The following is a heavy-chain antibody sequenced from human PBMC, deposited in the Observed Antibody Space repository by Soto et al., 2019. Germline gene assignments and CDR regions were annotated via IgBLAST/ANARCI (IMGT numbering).Heavy chain of an antibody. CDR2: ISYDGSNK. CDR1: GFTFSSYG. J-gene: IGHJ4*02. D-gene: IGHD3-22*01. V-gene: IGHV3-30*18. Sequence: PGGSLRLSCAASGFTFSSYGMHWVRQAPGKGLEWVAVISYDGSNKYYADSVKGRFTISRDNSKNTLYLQMNSLRAEDTAVYYCAKEGPTYYYDSSGYKPNDYWGQGTLVTVSS. CDR3: AKEGPTYYYDSSGYKPNDY.